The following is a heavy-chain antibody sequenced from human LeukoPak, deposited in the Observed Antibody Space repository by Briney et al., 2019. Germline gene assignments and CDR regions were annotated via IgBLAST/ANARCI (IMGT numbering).Heavy chain of an antibody. CDR2: INPNSGGT. CDR1: GYTFTGYY. J-gene: IGHJ4*02. CDR3: ARSRRVGADMYYFDY. Sequence: GASVKVSCKASGYTFTGYYMHWVRQAPGQGLEWMGWINPNSGGTNYAQKFLGRVTMTRDTSISTAYMELSRLRSDDTAVYYCARSRRVGADMYYFDYWGQGTLVTVSS. D-gene: IGHD1-26*01. V-gene: IGHV1-2*02.